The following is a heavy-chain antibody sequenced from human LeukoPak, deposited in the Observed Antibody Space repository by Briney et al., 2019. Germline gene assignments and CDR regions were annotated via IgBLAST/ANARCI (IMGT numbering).Heavy chain of an antibody. CDR3: ARFSDYYDSSGHYLDY. J-gene: IGHJ4*02. CDR2: IHFTGIT. CDR1: GGSITGYH. Sequence: PSETLSLTCSVSGGSITGYHWSWIRQPPGKGLENIAYIHFTGITNYNPSLQSRVTISVDTSKNRFSLRLTSVTAADTAVYYCARFSDYYDSSGHYLDYWGQGTLVTVSS. V-gene: IGHV4-59*08. D-gene: IGHD3-22*01.